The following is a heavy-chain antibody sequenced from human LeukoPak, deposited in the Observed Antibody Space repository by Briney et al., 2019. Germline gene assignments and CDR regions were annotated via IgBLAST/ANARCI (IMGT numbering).Heavy chain of an antibody. J-gene: IGHJ4*02. V-gene: IGHV3-21*01. CDR1: GFSFSSYS. D-gene: IGHD3-3*01. Sequence: GGSLILSCAASGFSFSSYSMNWVRQAPGKGLEWVSFISSSSSYIYYADSVKGRFTISRDNDKNSLYLQMNSLRAEDTAVYYCARENFPNYDFWCGYPLDSWGQGTLVTVSS. CDR3: ARENFPNYDFWCGYPLDS. CDR2: ISSSSSYI.